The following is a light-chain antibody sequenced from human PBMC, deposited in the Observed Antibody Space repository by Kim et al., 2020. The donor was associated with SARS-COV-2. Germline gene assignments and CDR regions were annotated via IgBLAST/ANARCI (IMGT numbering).Light chain of an antibody. J-gene: IGKJ5*01. CDR2: GAF. CDR1: HSVSSND. CDR3: QQYGSSPS. Sequence: EIVLTQSPGTLSVSPGETATLSCRTSHSVSSNDLVWYQQKAGQAPRLLIYGAFSRATGIPDRFSGSGSGTDFTLTISRLEPEDFAVYYCQQYGSSPSFGQGTRLEIK. V-gene: IGKV3-20*01.